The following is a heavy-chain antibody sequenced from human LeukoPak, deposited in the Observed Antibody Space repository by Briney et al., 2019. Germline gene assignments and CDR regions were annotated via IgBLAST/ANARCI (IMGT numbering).Heavy chain of an antibody. CDR2: IKQDGSEK. D-gene: IGHD1-26*01. CDR3: ARLVRCGSYPYYYYAMDV. J-gene: IGHJ6*02. CDR1: GFTFSNYW. Sequence: PGGSLRLSCAASGFTFSNYWMSWVRQAPGKGLEWVANIKQDGSEKFYVDSVKGRFTISRDNAKNSLYLQMNSLRAEDTAVYYCARLVRCGSYPYYYYAMDVWGQGTTVTVSS. V-gene: IGHV3-7*01.